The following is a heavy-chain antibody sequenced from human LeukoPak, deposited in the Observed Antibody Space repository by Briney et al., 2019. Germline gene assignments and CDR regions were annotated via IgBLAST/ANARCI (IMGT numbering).Heavy chain of an antibody. CDR1: GGSLSSYY. Sequence: SETPSLTCTVSGGSLSSYYWSWIRQPAAKGLEWIGRIYTSASTNYNPSLKSRVTMSVDTSKNQFSLKLTSVTAADTAVYYCARYSSGSVYYFDYWGQGTLVTVSS. CDR2: IYTSAST. D-gene: IGHD2-15*01. J-gene: IGHJ4*02. V-gene: IGHV4-4*07. CDR3: ARYSSGSVYYFDY.